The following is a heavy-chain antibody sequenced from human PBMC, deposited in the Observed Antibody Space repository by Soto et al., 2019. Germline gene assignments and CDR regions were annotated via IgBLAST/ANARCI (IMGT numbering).Heavy chain of an antibody. D-gene: IGHD3-3*01. CDR1: GGSVSSYY. Sequence: SETLSLTCTVSGGSVSSYYWSWIRQPPGKGLEWIGEINHSGNTKYNPSLKSRVSMSVDTSRNQFSLKLSSVTAADTAVYYCARGQDFWSGYPFDYWGQGSLVTVS. CDR3: ARGQDFWSGYPFDY. J-gene: IGHJ4*02. V-gene: IGHV4-34*01. CDR2: INHSGNT.